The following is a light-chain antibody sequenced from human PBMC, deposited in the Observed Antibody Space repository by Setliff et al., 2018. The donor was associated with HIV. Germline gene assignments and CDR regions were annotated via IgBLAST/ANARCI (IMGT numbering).Light chain of an antibody. CDR1: STDIGNYNR. V-gene: IGLV2-18*02. Sequence: QSALTQPPSVSGSPGQSVTISCTGTSTDIGNYNRVSWYQQPPGTAPKLIIFEVNNRPSGVPDRFSGSKSGNTASLTISGLQAEDEADYYCSSYTRSSTFFGTGTKVTVL. J-gene: IGLJ1*01. CDR3: SSYTRSSTF. CDR2: EVN.